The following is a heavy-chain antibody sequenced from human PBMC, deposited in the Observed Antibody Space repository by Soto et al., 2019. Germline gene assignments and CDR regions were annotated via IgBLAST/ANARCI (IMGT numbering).Heavy chain of an antibody. CDR3: ARENNFLPGGYFDY. D-gene: IGHD2-15*01. CDR1: GGSISSGGYS. Sequence: QLQLQESGSGLVKPSQTLSLTCAVSGGSISSGGYSWSWIRQPPGKGLEWIGYIYHSGSTYYNPSLKSRVTISVDRSVTKSAETLKSVTAADTAVYYCARENNFLPGGYFDYWGQGTLVTVSS. J-gene: IGHJ4*02. V-gene: IGHV4-30-2*01. CDR2: IYHSGST.